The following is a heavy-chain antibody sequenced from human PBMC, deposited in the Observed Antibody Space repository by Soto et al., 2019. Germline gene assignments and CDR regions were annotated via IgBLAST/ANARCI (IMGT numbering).Heavy chain of an antibody. Sequence: GSLRLSCAASGFTLSSYAMSWVRQAPGKGLEWVSAISGSGGSTYYADSVKGRFTISRDNSKNTLYLQMNSLGAEDTAVYYCAKEAYYDFWSGNYGMDVWGQGTTVTVSS. V-gene: IGHV3-23*01. D-gene: IGHD3-3*01. CDR1: GFTLSSYA. CDR2: ISGSGGST. J-gene: IGHJ6*02. CDR3: AKEAYYDFWSGNYGMDV.